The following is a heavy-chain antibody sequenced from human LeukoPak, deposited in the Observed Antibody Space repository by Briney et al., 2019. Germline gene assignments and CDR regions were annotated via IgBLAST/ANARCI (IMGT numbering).Heavy chain of an antibody. CDR2: ICYSGST. V-gene: IGHV4-59*01. CDR3: ARDRFRAAAGRNYYYMDV. J-gene: IGHJ6*03. CDR1: GGSISSYY. D-gene: IGHD6-13*01. Sequence: PSETLSLTCTVSGGSISSYYWSWIRQPPGKGLEWIEYICYSGSTNYNPSLKSRVTISVDTSKNQFSLKLSSVTAADTAVYYCARDRFRAAAGRNYYYMDVWGKGTTVTVSS.